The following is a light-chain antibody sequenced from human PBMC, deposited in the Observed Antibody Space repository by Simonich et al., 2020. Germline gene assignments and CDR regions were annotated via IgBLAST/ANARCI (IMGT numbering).Light chain of an antibody. CDR2: GAS. CDR3: QQYNNWWT. CDR1: QSISSN. V-gene: IGKV3-15*01. J-gene: IGKJ1*01. Sequence: EIVMTQSPATLSVSPGERATLPCRASQSISSNLACYQQKPGQAPRLLIYGASTRATGIPASFSGRGSGTEFTLTISSLQSEDFAVYYCQQYNNWWTFGQGTKVEIK.